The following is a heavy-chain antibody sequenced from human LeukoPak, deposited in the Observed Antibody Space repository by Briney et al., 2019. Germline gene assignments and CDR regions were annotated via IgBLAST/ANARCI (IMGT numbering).Heavy chain of an antibody. V-gene: IGHV3-30*18. J-gene: IGHJ5*02. Sequence: GGSLRLSCAASGFTFSVYGMHWVRQAPGKGLEWVAVISYDGTNENYADSVKGRFTISRDNSNNTLDLQMNSLRPEDTAVYYCVKRFTTGTTNWFDPWGQGTLVTVSS. CDR1: GFTFSVYG. CDR2: ISYDGTNE. D-gene: IGHD1-1*01. CDR3: VKRFTTGTTNWFDP.